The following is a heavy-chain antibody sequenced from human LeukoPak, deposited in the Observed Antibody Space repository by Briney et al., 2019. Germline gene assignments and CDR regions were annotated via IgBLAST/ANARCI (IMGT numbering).Heavy chain of an antibody. Sequence: GASVNVSSKASRYTFTTYYMHCVRQAPGQGLEWMGIINLSGGTTYYAQKFQGRVTMPNDMSTSTVYMELSSLRSEDTAVYYCARDFGYNWKANWFDPWGQGTLVTVS. CDR3: ARDFGYNWKANWFDP. J-gene: IGHJ5*02. V-gene: IGHV1-46*01. D-gene: IGHD1-1*01. CDR2: INLSGGTT. CDR1: RYTFTTYY.